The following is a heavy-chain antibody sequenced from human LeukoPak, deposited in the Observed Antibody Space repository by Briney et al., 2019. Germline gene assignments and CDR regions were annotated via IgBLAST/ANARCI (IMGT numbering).Heavy chain of an antibody. CDR1: GFTFGDYA. CDR3: ARDKRGYSYGTYDY. D-gene: IGHD5-18*01. Sequence: GGSLRLSCAASGFTFGDYAMSWFRQAPGKGLEWVSSISSSSSYIYYADSVKGRFTISRDNAKNSLYLQMNSLRAEDTAVYYCARDKRGYSYGTYDYWGQGTLVTVSS. V-gene: IGHV3-21*01. CDR2: ISSSSSYI. J-gene: IGHJ4*02.